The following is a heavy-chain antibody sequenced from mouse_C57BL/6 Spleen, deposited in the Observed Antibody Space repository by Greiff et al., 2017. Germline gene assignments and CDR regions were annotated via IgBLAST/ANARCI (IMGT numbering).Heavy chain of an antibody. J-gene: IGHJ1*03. D-gene: IGHD2-12*01. CDR2: INPGSGGT. V-gene: IGHV1-54*01. CDR3: ARWGEYDPNWYFDV. CDR1: GYAFTNYL. Sequence: VQLVESGAELVRPGTSVKVSCKASGYAFTNYLIEWVKQRPGQGLEWIGVINPGSGGTNYNEKFKGKATLTADTSSSTAYMQLSSLTSEDSAVYFCARWGEYDPNWYFDVWGTGTTVTVSS.